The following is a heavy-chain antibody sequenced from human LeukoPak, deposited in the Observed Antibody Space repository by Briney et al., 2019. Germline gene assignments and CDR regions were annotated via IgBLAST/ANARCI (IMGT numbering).Heavy chain of an antibody. CDR1: GFTFSSYS. CDR3: ARPKRGYDRVWGSYPY. V-gene: IGHV3-21*01. Sequence: PGGSLRLSCAASGFTFSSYSMNWVRQAPGKGLEWVSSISSSSSHIYYADSVKGRFTISRDNAKNSLYLQMNSLRAEDTAVYYCARPKRGYDRVWGSYPYWGQGTLVTVSS. J-gene: IGHJ4*02. CDR2: ISSSSSHI. D-gene: IGHD3-22*01.